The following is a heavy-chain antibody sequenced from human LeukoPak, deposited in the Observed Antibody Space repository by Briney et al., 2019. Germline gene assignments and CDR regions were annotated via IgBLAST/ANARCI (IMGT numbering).Heavy chain of an antibody. V-gene: IGHV6-1*01. Sequence: SQTLSLTCAISGDSVSSNSAAWHWIRQSPSRGLEWLGRTYYRSKWYNDYAVSVKSRITINPDTSKNQFSLQLNSVTPEDTAVYYCARTSVSLSDAFDIWGQGTMVTVSS. CDR2: TYYRSKWYN. D-gene: IGHD3-10*01. J-gene: IGHJ3*02. CDR1: GDSVSSNSAA. CDR3: ARTSVSLSDAFDI.